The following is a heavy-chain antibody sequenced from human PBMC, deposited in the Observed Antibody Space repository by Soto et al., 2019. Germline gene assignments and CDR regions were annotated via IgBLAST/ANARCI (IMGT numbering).Heavy chain of an antibody. V-gene: IGHV3-30*03. D-gene: IGHD6-6*01. CDR1: GFTFSSYG. CDR3: ARERQLPPYFYYYMDV. Sequence: PGGSLRLSCAASGFTFSSYGMHWVRQAPGKGLEWVAVITYDGSKKNYAESVKGRFTISRDNAKNSLYLQMSSLRVEDTAVYYCARERQLPPYFYYYMDVWGKGTTVTVSS. J-gene: IGHJ6*03. CDR2: ITYDGSKK.